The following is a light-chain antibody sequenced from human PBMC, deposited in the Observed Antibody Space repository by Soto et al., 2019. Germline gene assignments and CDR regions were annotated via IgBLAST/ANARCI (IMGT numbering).Light chain of an antibody. CDR2: DVS. V-gene: IGLV2-14*01. J-gene: IGLJ1*01. CDR3: SSYRSSSTVYV. Sequence: QSVRTQPASLSGSPGQSITISCTGTSSDVGGYNYVSWYQQHPGEAPKLLIYDVSNRPSGVSNRFSGSKSGNTASLTISGLQAEDEADYYCSSYRSSSTVYVFGTGTKVTVL. CDR1: SSDVGGYNY.